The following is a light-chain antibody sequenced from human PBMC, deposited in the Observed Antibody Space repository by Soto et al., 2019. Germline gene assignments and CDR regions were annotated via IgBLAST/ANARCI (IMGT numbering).Light chain of an antibody. V-gene: IGKV1-9*01. Sequence: DIQLTQSPSFLSASVGDSVTITCRASQDISTFLAWYQQKPGKAPQLLIYSTSNLHSGVPSRFSGSGSGTEFTLTVSSLQPEDFATYHCQQHNSYPYTFGQGTNLEIK. CDR1: QDISTF. CDR3: QQHNSYPYT. J-gene: IGKJ2*01. CDR2: STS.